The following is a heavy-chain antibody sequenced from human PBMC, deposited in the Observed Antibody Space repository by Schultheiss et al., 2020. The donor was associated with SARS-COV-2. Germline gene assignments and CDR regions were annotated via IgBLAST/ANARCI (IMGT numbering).Heavy chain of an antibody. J-gene: IGHJ6*03. CDR1: GYSFTSYW. V-gene: IGHV5-10-1*01. CDR2: IDPSDSST. D-gene: IGHD1-26*01. CDR3: ARQWDSEGPSYYFMDA. Sequence: GESLKISCKGSGYSFTSYWISWVRQMPGKGLEWMGRIDPSDSSTKYSPSFQGHVTISTDMSISTAYLQWRSLKASDTAMYYCARQWDSEGPSYYFMDAWGIGTTVTVSS.